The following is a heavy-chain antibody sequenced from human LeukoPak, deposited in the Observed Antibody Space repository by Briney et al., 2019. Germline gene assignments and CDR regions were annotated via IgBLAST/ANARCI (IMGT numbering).Heavy chain of an antibody. CDR1: GFTFSSYS. Sequence: GGSLRLSCAASGFTFSSYSMNWVRQAPGKGLEWVSSISSSSSYIYYADSVKGRFTISRDNAKNSLYLQMNSLRAEDTAVYYCAAEFSSSWYRYAPLDYWGQGTLVTVSS. V-gene: IGHV3-21*01. D-gene: IGHD6-13*01. J-gene: IGHJ4*02. CDR2: ISSSSSYI. CDR3: AAEFSSSWYRYAPLDY.